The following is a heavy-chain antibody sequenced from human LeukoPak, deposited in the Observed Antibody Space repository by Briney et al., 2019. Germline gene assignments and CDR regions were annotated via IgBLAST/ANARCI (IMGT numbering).Heavy chain of an antibody. V-gene: IGHV4-59*12. CDR3: ARGRYSSSWYPTLDY. J-gene: IGHJ4*02. D-gene: IGHD6-13*01. CDR1: GGSISSYY. CDR2: IYYSGST. Sequence: PSETLSLTCTVSGGSISSYYWSWIRQPPGKGLEWIGYIYYSGSTNYNPSLKSRVTISVDTSKDQFSLKLSSVTAADTAVYYCARGRYSSSWYPTLDYWGRGTLVTVSS.